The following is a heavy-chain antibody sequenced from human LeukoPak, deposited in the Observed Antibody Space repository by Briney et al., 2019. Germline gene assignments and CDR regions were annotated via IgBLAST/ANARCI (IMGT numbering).Heavy chain of an antibody. CDR2: ISYDGSNK. CDR3: AKVGFGESNFYY. CDR1: GFTFSSYG. Sequence: PGRSLRLSCAASGFTFSSYGMHWVRQAPGKGLEWVAVISYDGSNKYYADSVKGRFTISRDNSKNTLYMQMNSLRAEDTAVYYCAKVGFGESNFYYWGQGTLVTVSS. J-gene: IGHJ4*02. D-gene: IGHD3-10*01. V-gene: IGHV3-30*18.